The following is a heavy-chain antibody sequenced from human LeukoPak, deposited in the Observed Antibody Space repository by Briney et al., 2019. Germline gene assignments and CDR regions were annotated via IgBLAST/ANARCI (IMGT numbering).Heavy chain of an antibody. Sequence: GGSLRLSCAASGFTFDDYAMHWVRQAPGKGLEWVSGISWNSGSIGYADSVKGRFTISRDNAKNSLYLQMNSLRAEDTALYYCAKNKHWNFGPGFDYWGQGTLVTVSS. D-gene: IGHD1-7*01. CDR3: AKNKHWNFGPGFDY. V-gene: IGHV3-9*01. J-gene: IGHJ4*02. CDR1: GFTFDDYA. CDR2: ISWNSGSI.